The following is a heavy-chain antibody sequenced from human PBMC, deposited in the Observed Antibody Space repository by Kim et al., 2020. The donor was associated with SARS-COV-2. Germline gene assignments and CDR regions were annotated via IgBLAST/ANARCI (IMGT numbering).Heavy chain of an antibody. V-gene: IGHV3-30*04. CDR2: ISYDGSNK. CDR3: ARSAGGYFDWLPFDY. Sequence: GGSLRLSCAASGFTFSSYAMHWVRQAPGKGLEWVAVISYDGSNKYYADSVKGRFTISRDNSKNTLYLQMNSLRAEDTAVYYCARSAGGYFDWLPFDYWGQGTLVTVSS. CDR1: GFTFSSYA. D-gene: IGHD3-9*01. J-gene: IGHJ4*02.